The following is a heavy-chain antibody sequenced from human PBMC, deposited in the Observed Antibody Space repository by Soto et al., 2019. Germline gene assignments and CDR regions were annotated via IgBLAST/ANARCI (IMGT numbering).Heavy chain of an antibody. Sequence: SETLSLTCAVYGGSFSGYYWSWIRPPPGKGLEWIGEINHSGSTNYNPSLKSRVTISVDTSKNQFSLKLSSVTAADTAVYYCARGRYFDWLLPDMGVWGKGTTVTVSS. V-gene: IGHV4-34*01. D-gene: IGHD3-9*01. CDR1: GGSFSGYY. J-gene: IGHJ6*03. CDR3: ARGRYFDWLLPDMGV. CDR2: INHSGST.